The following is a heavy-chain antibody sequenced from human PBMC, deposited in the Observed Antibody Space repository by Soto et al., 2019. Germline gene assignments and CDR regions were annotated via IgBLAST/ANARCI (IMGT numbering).Heavy chain of an antibody. J-gene: IGHJ4*02. D-gene: IGHD2-15*01. CDR3: ARARSSGGSCYSGFDY. Sequence: VKVSCKASGGTFSSYAISWVRQAPGQGLEWMGGIIPIFGTANYAQKFQGRVTITADESTSTAYMGLSSLRSEDTAVYYCARARSSGGSCYSGFDYRGQGTLVTVSS. V-gene: IGHV1-69*13. CDR2: IIPIFGTA. CDR1: GGTFSSYA.